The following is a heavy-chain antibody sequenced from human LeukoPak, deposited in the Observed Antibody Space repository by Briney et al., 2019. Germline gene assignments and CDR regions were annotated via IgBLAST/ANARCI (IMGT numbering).Heavy chain of an antibody. J-gene: IGHJ6*02. CDR1: GGSFSGYY. V-gene: IGHV4-34*01. CDR3: ARGRDIVVVPAAIEGGVDV. Sequence: SETLSLTCAVYGGSFSGYYWSWIRQPPGKGLEWIGEINHSGSTNYNPSLKSRVTISVDTSKNQFSLKLSSVTAADTAVYYCARGRDIVVVPAAIEGGVDVWGQGTTVTVSS. CDR2: INHSGST. D-gene: IGHD2-2*01.